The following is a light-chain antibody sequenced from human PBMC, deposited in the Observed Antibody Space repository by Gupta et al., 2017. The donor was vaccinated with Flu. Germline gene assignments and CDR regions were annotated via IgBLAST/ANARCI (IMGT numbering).Light chain of an antibody. V-gene: IGLV3-1*01. CDR2: QDS. CDR1: KLGDKY. J-gene: IGLJ1*01. Sequence: SYELTQPPSVPVSPGQTASITCSGDKLGDKYACWYQQKPGQSPVLVIYQDSKRPSGIPERFSGSNSGNTVTLTISGTQAMDESDYYCQAWDRSTAGVSGTGPKVNVI. CDR3: QAWDRSTAGV.